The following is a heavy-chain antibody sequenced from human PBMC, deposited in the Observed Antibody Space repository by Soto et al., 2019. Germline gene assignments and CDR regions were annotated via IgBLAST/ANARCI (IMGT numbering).Heavy chain of an antibody. D-gene: IGHD1-26*01. CDR3: AHAYGGRSLY. V-gene: IGHV2-5*02. CDR2: IYWDDSK. J-gene: IGHJ4*02. CDR1: GFSLTTDRVG. Sequence: QITLKESGPTLVKPTQTLTLTCTFSGFSLTTDRVGVGWIRQPPGEALEWLAVIYWDDSKTYRPSLESRLTITKDTSNNQVALTMTNMDSLDTATYYCAHAYGGRSLYWGQGTLVIVSS.